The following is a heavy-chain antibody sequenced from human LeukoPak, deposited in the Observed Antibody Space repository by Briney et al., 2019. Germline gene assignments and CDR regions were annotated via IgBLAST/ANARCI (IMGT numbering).Heavy chain of an antibody. CDR2: INPSGGST. CDR3: AREGYGSGRRLGMDV. V-gene: IGHV1-46*01. Sequence: ASVKVSCKASGYTFINYYMHWVGQAPGQGLEWMGMINPSGGSTTYAQEIQGRVTLTRDTSTSTVYMELSSLRFEDTSVYYCAREGYGSGRRLGMDVWGQGTTVTVSS. CDR1: GYTFINYY. J-gene: IGHJ6*02. D-gene: IGHD3-10*01.